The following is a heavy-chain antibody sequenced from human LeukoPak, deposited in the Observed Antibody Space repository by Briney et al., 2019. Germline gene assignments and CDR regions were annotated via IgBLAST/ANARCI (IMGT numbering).Heavy chain of an antibody. CDR3: ARGKYYYDSNSSYRYFDP. J-gene: IGHJ5*02. D-gene: IGHD3-22*01. CDR2: IYTTGNT. CDR1: GGSISSYY. Sequence: SETLSLTCTVSGGSISSYYWSWIRQPAGKGLEWIGRIYTTGNTNYNPSLKSRVTMSTDTSKKQFSLKLSSVTAADTAVYYCARGKYYYDSNSSYRYFDPWGQGTLVTVSS. V-gene: IGHV4-4*07.